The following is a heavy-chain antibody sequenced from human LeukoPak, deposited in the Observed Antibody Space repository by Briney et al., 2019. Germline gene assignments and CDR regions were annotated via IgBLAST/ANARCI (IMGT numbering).Heavy chain of an antibody. J-gene: IGHJ3*02. CDR1: GFTFSSYA. CDR3: ARGLRVTMIPDAFDI. V-gene: IGHV3-64*01. D-gene: IGHD3-22*01. CDR2: ISSNGGST. Sequence: GGSLRLSCAASGFTFSSYAMHWVRQAPGKGLEYVSAISSNGGSTYYANSVKGRFTISRDNSKNTLYLQMGSLRAEDMAVYYCARGLRVTMIPDAFDIWGQGTMVTVSS.